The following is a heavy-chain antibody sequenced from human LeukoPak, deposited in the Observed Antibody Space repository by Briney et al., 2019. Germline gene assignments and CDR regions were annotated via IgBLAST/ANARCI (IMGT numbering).Heavy chain of an antibody. Sequence: GGSLRLSCAASGFTFSSYAMSWVRQAPGKGLEGVSAISGSGGSTYYADSVKGRFTISRDNSKNTLYLQINRLSAEDTAVYYCAKFAGVGGATNGPFDYSGQGTLVTVSS. CDR3: AKFAGVGGATNGPFDY. CDR1: GFTFSSYA. CDR2: ISGSGGST. J-gene: IGHJ4*02. D-gene: IGHD1-26*01. V-gene: IGHV3-23*01.